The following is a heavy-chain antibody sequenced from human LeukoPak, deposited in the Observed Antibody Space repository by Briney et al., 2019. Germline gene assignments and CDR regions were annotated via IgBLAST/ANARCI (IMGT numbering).Heavy chain of an antibody. CDR1: GGSISSGIYY. V-gene: IGHV4-61*02. CDR2: ISTSGGT. J-gene: IGHJ4*02. CDR3: ARAADGCSDASCYGC. Sequence: RTSETLSLTCSVSGGSISSGIYYWSWIRQPAGKGLEWIGRISTSGGTNYNPSLKSRVTISIDTSKSQFSLKLNSVAAADTAVYYCARAADGCSDASCYGCWGQGTLVTVSS. D-gene: IGHD2-2*01.